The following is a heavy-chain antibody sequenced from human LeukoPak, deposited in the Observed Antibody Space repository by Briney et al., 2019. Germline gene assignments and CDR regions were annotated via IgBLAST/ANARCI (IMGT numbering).Heavy chain of an antibody. Sequence: PGGSLRLSCAASGFIFTNYWMSWVRQAPGKGLEWVANIKQDGSEKYYVDSVKGRFTISRDNAKNSLYLQMNSLRAEDTAVYYCARGRYCSSTSCPLFGYWGQGTLVTVSS. CDR3: ARGRYCSSTSCPLFGY. D-gene: IGHD2-2*01. CDR2: IKQDGSEK. V-gene: IGHV3-7*04. CDR1: GFIFTNYW. J-gene: IGHJ4*02.